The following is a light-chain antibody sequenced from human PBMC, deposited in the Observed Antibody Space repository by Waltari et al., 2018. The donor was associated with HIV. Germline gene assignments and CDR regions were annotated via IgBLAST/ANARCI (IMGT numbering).Light chain of an antibody. CDR3: QQYHTFTFP. J-gene: IGKJ3*01. CDR1: QSISTW. CDR2: KSS. Sequence: EIQMTQSPSTMSASVGDRVTITCRASQSISTWLAWYQQKPGKAPKILIYKSSTLDGGVPSSLSGRVSGTEFTLTISGLQPVDFATYDCQQYHTFTFPFGPGTVVVVK. V-gene: IGKV1-5*03.